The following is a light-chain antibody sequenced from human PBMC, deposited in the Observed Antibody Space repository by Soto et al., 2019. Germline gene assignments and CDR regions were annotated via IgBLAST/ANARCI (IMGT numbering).Light chain of an antibody. Sequence: EIGLTQSPATLSLSPGVRATLSCMSSQSVSSYLAWYQQKPGQAPRLLIYDASNRATRIPARFSGSRSGTDFTLPIRSLEAEDLAVYYCRQRRNWPLYTVGQGTKLEIK. V-gene: IGKV3-11*01. CDR2: DAS. J-gene: IGKJ2*01. CDR1: QSVSSY. CDR3: RQRRNWPLYT.